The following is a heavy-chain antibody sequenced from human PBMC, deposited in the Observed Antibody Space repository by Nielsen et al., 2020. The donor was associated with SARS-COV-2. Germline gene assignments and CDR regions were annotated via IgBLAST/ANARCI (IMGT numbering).Heavy chain of an antibody. V-gene: IGHV1-18*04. CDR2: ISTYNGNT. D-gene: IGHD1-26*01. Sequence: ASVKVSCKASGYTFTSYGFSWVRQAPGQGLEWMGWISTYNGNTHYAQNVQGRVTMTTDTSTRTAYIELRGLRSDDTAVYYCAREDYGSGGYGTWLDPWGQGTPVTVSS. J-gene: IGHJ5*02. CDR1: GYTFTSYG. CDR3: AREDYGSGGYGTWLDP.